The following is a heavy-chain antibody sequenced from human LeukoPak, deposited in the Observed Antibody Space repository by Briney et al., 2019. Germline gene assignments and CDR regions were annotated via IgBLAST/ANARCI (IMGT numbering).Heavy chain of an antibody. CDR3: ARRPRYSSGWYYFDS. CDR1: GGSFSGDY. V-gene: IGHV4-34*01. Sequence: SETLSLTCAVYGGSFSGDYWNWIRQPPGKGLGWSGEINHSGSTNSNPSLKSRVTISVDRSKNQFSLKLSSVTAADTAVYYCARRPRYSSGWYYFDSWGQGTLVTVSS. CDR2: INHSGST. D-gene: IGHD6-19*01. J-gene: IGHJ4*02.